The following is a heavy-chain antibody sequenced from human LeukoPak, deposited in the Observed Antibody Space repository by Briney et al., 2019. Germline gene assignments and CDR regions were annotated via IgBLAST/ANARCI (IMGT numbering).Heavy chain of an antibody. J-gene: IGHJ4*02. V-gene: IGHV4-4*07. CDR3: ARVKKYYYDSSGQGALKY. Sequence: PSETLSLTCTVSGGSISSYYWSWIRQPAGKGLEWIGRIYNSGSTTYNPSLKSRVTVSVDTSKNQFSLKLSSVTAADTAVYYCARVKKYYYDSSGQGALKYWGQGTLVTVSS. CDR2: IYNSGST. CDR1: GGSISSYY. D-gene: IGHD3-22*01.